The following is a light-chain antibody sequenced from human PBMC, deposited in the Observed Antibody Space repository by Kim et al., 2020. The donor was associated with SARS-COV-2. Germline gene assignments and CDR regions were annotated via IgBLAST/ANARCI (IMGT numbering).Light chain of an antibody. CDR2: GAS. CDR1: QSVYSNY. Sequence: EIVFTQSSGTLSLSPGERATLSCRASQSVYSNYLAWYLQKPGQAPRLLIYGASSRATGIPDRFSGRGSGTDFTLTINRLQPDDFAVYYCQQYGSSWTFGQGTKVDIK. CDR3: QQYGSSWT. V-gene: IGKV3-20*01. J-gene: IGKJ1*01.